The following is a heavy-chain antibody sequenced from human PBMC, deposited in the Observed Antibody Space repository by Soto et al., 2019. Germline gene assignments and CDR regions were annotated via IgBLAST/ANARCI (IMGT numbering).Heavy chain of an antibody. Sequence: WASVKVSCKASGGTFSSYAISWVRQAPGQGLEWMGGIIPIFGTANYAQKFQGRVTITADKSTSTAYMELSSLRSEDTAVYYCAREGLAAAGTSYTDYWGQGTLVTVSS. D-gene: IGHD6-13*01. CDR1: GGTFSSYA. J-gene: IGHJ4*02. V-gene: IGHV1-69*06. CDR2: IIPIFGTA. CDR3: AREGLAAAGTSYTDY.